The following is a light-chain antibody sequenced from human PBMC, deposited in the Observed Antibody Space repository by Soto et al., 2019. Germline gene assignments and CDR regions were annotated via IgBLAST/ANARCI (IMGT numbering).Light chain of an antibody. CDR1: SSDVGLYEY. CDR2: AVS. J-gene: IGLJ1*01. CDR3: SSYTSDSSYV. Sequence: QSVLTQPASVSGSPGQSITISCTGTSSDVGLYEYVSWYQQHPGKAPQLMIYAVSNRPSGVSNRFSASTSGNTASLFITGLQAEDEADYYCSSYTSDSSYVFGSGTKVTVL. V-gene: IGLV2-14*01.